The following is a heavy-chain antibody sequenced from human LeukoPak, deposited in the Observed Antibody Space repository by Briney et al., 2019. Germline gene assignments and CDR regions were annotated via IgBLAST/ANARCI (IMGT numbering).Heavy chain of an antibody. D-gene: IGHD3-22*01. CDR1: GFTFSGSA. J-gene: IGHJ6*02. CDR2: IRSKANSYAT. V-gene: IGHV3-73*01. Sequence: GGSLRLSCAASGFTFSGSAMHWVRQASGKGLEWVGRIRSKANSYATAYAASVKGRFTISRDDSKNTAYLQMNSLKTEDTAVYYCTRHAPLYMIDHGMDVWGQGTTVTVSS. CDR3: TRHAPLYMIDHGMDV.